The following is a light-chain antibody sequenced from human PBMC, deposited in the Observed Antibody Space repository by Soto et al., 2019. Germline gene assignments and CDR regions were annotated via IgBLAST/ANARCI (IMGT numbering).Light chain of an antibody. J-gene: IGLJ3*02. V-gene: IGLV2-14*01. Sequence: QSALTQPASVSGSPGQSITISCTGTSSDVGGYNYVSWYQPHPGKAPKLMIYDVSNRPSGVSNRFSGSKSGNTASLTISGLQAEDEADYYCSSYTSSSTHGVFGGGTQLTVL. CDR2: DVS. CDR3: SSYTSSSTHGV. CDR1: SSDVGGYNY.